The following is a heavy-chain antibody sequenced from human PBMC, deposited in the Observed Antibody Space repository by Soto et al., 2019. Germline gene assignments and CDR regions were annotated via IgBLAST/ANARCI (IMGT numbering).Heavy chain of an antibody. D-gene: IGHD2-2*01. CDR3: SREAPVGNCISTSCYPPFDY. V-gene: IGHV1-2*04. CDR2: INPNSGGT. Sequence: GASVKVSCKASGYTFTGYYMHWARQAPGQGLEWMGWINPNSGGTNYAQKFQGWVTMTRDTSISTAYMELSRLRSDDTAVYYCSREAPVGNCISTSCYPPFDYWGQGTLVTVSS. CDR1: GYTFTGYY. J-gene: IGHJ4*02.